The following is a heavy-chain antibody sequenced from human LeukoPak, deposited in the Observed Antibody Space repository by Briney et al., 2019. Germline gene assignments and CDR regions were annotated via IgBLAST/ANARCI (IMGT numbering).Heavy chain of an antibody. CDR1: GGSISSGNYY. CDR3: ARDSYYYGSGSYWFDP. D-gene: IGHD3-10*01. V-gene: IGHV4-39*02. Sequence: SETLSLTCTVSGGSISSGNYYWGWIRQPPGKGLDWIASIHYSGTTYYNPSLKSRVTISVDTSKNHFSLKLSSVTAADTAVYYCARDSYYYGSGSYWFDPWGQGTLVTVSS. CDR2: IHYSGTT. J-gene: IGHJ5*02.